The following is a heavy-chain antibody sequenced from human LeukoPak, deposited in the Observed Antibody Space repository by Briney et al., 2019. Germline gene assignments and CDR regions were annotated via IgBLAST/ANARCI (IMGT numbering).Heavy chain of an antibody. J-gene: IGHJ6*02. Sequence: GGSLRLSCAASGFIFSDYYITWIRQAPGKGLEWVSYISSSGYTIYYADSVKGRFTISRDNTKNSLYLQMSSLRAGDTAVYYCARDRGLGMDVWGQGTTVTVSS. V-gene: IGHV3-11*01. CDR2: ISSSGYTI. CDR1: GFIFSDYY. D-gene: IGHD6-25*01. CDR3: ARDRGLGMDV.